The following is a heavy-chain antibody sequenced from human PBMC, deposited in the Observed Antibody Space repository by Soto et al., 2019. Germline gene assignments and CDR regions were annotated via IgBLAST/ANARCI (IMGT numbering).Heavy chain of an antibody. Sequence: GESLKISCKGSGYSFTSYWSGWVRQVPGKGPEWMGIIYPGDSDTRYSPSFQGQVTISADKSISTAYLQWSSLKASDTAMYYCARPSQGGSGPKLHYFDYWGQGTLVTVSS. CDR2: IYPGDSDT. V-gene: IGHV5-51*01. J-gene: IGHJ4*02. D-gene: IGHD3-10*01. CDR3: ARPSQGGSGPKLHYFDY. CDR1: GYSFTSYW.